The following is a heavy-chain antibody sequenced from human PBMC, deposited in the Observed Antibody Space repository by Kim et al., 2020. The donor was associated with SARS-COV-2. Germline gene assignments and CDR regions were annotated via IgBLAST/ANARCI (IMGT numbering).Heavy chain of an antibody. V-gene: IGHV3-11*03. CDR1: GFSFGDHY. D-gene: IGHD2-21*01. CDR3: ATGIVPATLPAGVCNI. Sequence: GGSLRLSCAASGFSFGDHYMSWIRQAPGKGLEWIAYINSISTYTGYADSVKGRFTISRDNSRDSVFLQMNSLRADDTAVYFCATGIVPATLPAGVCNIWGQGTMVTVSS. J-gene: IGHJ3*02. CDR2: INSISTYT.